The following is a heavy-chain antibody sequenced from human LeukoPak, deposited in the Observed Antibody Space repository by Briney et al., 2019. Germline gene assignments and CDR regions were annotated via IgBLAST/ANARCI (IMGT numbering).Heavy chain of an antibody. J-gene: IGHJ4*02. D-gene: IGHD3-10*01. CDR1: GYTFIDYY. CDR3: ARGRSFGELGVY. V-gene: IGHV1-2*02. Sequence: ASVKVSCKASGYTFIDYYIHWVRQAPGQGLEWMGSINPNSDVTNYAQNFQGRVTMTRDTFIRIAYMELSRLTSDETAVYYCARGRSFGELGVYWGQGTLLTASS. CDR2: INPNSDVT.